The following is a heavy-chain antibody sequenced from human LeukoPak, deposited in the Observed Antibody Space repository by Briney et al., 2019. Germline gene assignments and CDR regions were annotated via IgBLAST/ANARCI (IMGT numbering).Heavy chain of an antibody. CDR1: GYTFTGYY. J-gene: IGHJ5*02. CDR3: ASGYYGSGSYLNWFDP. D-gene: IGHD3-10*01. V-gene: IGHV1-2*04. CDR2: INPNSGGT. Sequence: ASVKVSCKASGYTFTGYYMHWVRQAPGQGLEWMGWINPNSGGTNYAQKFQGWVTMTRDTSISTAYMELSSLRSEDTAVYYCASGYYGSGSYLNWFDPWGQGTLVTVSS.